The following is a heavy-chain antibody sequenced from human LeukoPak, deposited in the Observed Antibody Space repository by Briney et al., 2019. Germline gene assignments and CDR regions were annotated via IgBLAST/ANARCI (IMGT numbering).Heavy chain of an antibody. V-gene: IGHV4-39*01. D-gene: IGHD4-11*01. CDR3: ARQGTSYSNYGY. CDR1: GGSISRRSYY. J-gene: IGHJ4*02. CDR2: IYFSGST. Sequence: SETLSLTCTVSGGSISRRSYYWGWIRQPPGKGLEWIGSIYFSGSTYYNPPLKSRVTISVDTSKNQFSLKLSSVNAADTAVYYCARQGTSYSNYGYWGQGTLVTVSS.